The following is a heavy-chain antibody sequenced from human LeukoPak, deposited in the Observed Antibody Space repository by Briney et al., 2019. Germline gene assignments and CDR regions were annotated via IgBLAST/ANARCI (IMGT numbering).Heavy chain of an antibody. D-gene: IGHD6-19*01. Sequence: GGSLRLSCAASGLTFSSYAMHWVRQAPGKGLEWVAVISYDGSNKYYADSVKGRFTISRDNSKNTLYLQMNSLRAEDTAVYYCARARIAVAPFDYWGQGTLVTVSS. CDR2: ISYDGSNK. CDR3: ARARIAVAPFDY. V-gene: IGHV3-30-3*01. CDR1: GLTFSSYA. J-gene: IGHJ4*02.